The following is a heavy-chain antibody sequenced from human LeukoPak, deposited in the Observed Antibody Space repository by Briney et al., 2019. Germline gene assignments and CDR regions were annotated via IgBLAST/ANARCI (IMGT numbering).Heavy chain of an antibody. Sequence: PGGSLRLSCAASGFTVSSNYMSWVRQAPGKGLEWVSVIYSGGSTYYADSVKGRFTISRDNSKNTMYLQMNSLRAKDTAVYYCARGLLDTSPLTYYFDYWGQGTLVTVSS. V-gene: IGHV3-53*01. J-gene: IGHJ4*02. CDR3: ARGLLDTSPLTYYFDY. CDR2: IYSGGST. CDR1: GFTVSSNY. D-gene: IGHD2-2*01.